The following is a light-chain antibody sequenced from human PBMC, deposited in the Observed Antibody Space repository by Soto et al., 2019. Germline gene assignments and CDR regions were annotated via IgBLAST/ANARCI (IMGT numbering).Light chain of an antibody. J-gene: IGKJ1*01. Sequence: DIQMTQSPSSLSASVGDRVTITCRASQGISNYLAWYQQKPGKVPELLIYGASTLQPGVPSRFTGSGSGTDFALTISSLQPEDIATYYCQIYYSAPRTFGQGTKVELK. CDR3: QIYYSAPRT. V-gene: IGKV1-27*01. CDR1: QGISNY. CDR2: GAS.